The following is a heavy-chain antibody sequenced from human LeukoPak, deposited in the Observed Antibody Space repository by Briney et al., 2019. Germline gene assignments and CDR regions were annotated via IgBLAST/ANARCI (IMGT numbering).Heavy chain of an antibody. V-gene: IGHV3-21*01. CDR1: GFTFNAYS. CDR3: ARKVPSAQSDF. J-gene: IGHJ4*02. CDR2: ISEGSYHI. Sequence: GGSLRLSCAVSGFTFNAYSMMWVRQAPGKGLEWVSSISEGSYHIYYADSVKGRFTISRDNANNSLYLQMNSLRADDTAVYYCARKVPSAQSDFWGQGTLVTVSS.